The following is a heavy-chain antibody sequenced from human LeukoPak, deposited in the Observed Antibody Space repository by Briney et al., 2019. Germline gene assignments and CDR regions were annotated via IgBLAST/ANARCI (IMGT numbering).Heavy chain of an antibody. J-gene: IGHJ4*02. CDR3: AKDMAGHSSGWFDY. V-gene: IGHV3-23*01. D-gene: IGHD6-19*01. Sequence: GGSLRLSCAASGFTFSSYAMSWARQAPGKGLEWVSAISGSGGSTYYADSVKGRFTISRDNSKNTLYLQMNSLRAEDTAVYYCAKDMAGHSSGWFDYWGQGTLVTVSS. CDR2: ISGSGGST. CDR1: GFTFSSYA.